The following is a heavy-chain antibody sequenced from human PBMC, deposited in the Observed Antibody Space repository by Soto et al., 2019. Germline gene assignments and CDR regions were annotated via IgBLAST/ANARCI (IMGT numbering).Heavy chain of an antibody. CDR2: IYWNDDK. CDR3: AHRLFIDTISENWFDP. Sequence: SGPTLVKPTQTLTLTCTFSGFSLSTTGVGVGWIRQPPGKALEWLALIYWNDDKRYSPSLKSRLTITKDTSKNQVVLTMTNMDPVDTATYYCAHRLFIDTISENWFDPWGQGTLVTVSS. V-gene: IGHV2-5*01. D-gene: IGHD3-10*01. J-gene: IGHJ5*02. CDR1: GFSLSTTGVG.